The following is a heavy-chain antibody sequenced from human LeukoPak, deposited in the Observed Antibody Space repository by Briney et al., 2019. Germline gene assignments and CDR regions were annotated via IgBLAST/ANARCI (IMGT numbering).Heavy chain of an antibody. D-gene: IGHD1-26*01. J-gene: IGHJ4*02. CDR1: GYTFTSYY. CDR3: SKVGATGY. Sequence: ASVKVSCKASGYTFTSYYMHWVRQAPGQGLEWMGIINPSGGSTSYAQKFQGRVTMTRDTSISTAYMELSRLRSDDTAVYYCSKVGATGYWGQGTLVTVSS. CDR2: INPSGGST. V-gene: IGHV1-46*01.